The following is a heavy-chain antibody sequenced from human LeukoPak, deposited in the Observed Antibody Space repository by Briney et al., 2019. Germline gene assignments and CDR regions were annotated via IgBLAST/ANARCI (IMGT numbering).Heavy chain of an antibody. CDR2: ISWNSGSI. V-gene: IGHV3-9*01. Sequence: AGGSLRLSCAASGFTFDDYAMHWVRQAPGKGLEWVSGISWNSGSIGYADSVKGRFTISRDNSKNTLSLQLNSLRAEDTAVYYCAKTAEYFGEFPFDSWGQGTLVTVSS. CDR3: AKTAEYFGEFPFDS. CDR1: GFTFDDYA. J-gene: IGHJ4*02. D-gene: IGHD3-10*01.